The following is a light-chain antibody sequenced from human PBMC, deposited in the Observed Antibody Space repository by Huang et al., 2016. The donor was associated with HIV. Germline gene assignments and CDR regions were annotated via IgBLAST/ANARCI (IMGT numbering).Light chain of an antibody. CDR1: RSVSRN. J-gene: IGKJ1*01. CDR2: DAS. V-gene: IGKV3-15*01. Sequence: EIVMTQSPATLPVSPGGRVTLSCRASRSVSRNLAWYQQKPGQAPRILLYDASTRATGVPVRFSGSVSGTEFTLTISSLQSEDFAVYYCQQYNNWPPWTFGQGTKVEIK. CDR3: QQYNNWPPWT.